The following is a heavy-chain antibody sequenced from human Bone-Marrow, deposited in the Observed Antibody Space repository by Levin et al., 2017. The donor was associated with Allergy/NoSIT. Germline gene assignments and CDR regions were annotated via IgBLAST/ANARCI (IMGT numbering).Heavy chain of an antibody. CDR3: AKGSGAYGSGSAVDG. D-gene: IGHD3-10*01. Sequence: SCAASGFTFGSYAMSWVRQTPGKGLEWVSSISGSGGSIHLTDSVKGRFSISRDNSKNTLFLQMKSLRTDDTAVYYCAKGSGAYGSGSAVDGWGQGTTVTVSS. J-gene: IGHJ6*02. V-gene: IGHV3-23*01. CDR2: ISGSGGSI. CDR1: GFTFGSYA.